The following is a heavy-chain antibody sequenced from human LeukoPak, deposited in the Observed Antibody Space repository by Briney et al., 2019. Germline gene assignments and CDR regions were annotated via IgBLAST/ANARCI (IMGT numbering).Heavy chain of an antibody. V-gene: IGHV3-23*01. Sequence: GGSLRLSCAASGFTFSIDAMSWVRQAPGKGLEWVSAITGTGGSTYYADSVKGRFTISRDNSKNTLYLQMNSLGAEDTAIYYCARDGDYSGDAFDIWGQGTMVTVSS. J-gene: IGHJ3*02. D-gene: IGHD4-17*01. CDR2: ITGTGGST. CDR1: GFTFSIDA. CDR3: ARDGDYSGDAFDI.